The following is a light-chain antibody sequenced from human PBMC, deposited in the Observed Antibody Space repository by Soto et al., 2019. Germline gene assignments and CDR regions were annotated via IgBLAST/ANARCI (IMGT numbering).Light chain of an antibody. CDR3: SSYTSSNTFV. CDR2: DVS. J-gene: IGLJ1*01. V-gene: IGLV2-14*01. Sequence: SVLAQPASVSGSRGQSIAISCTGTSSDVGRYNYVSWFQQHPGKAPKLMIYDVSNRPSGVSDRFSGSKSGNTASLTISGLQAEDEADYYCSSYTSSNTFVFGTGTKVTVL. CDR1: SSDVGRYNY.